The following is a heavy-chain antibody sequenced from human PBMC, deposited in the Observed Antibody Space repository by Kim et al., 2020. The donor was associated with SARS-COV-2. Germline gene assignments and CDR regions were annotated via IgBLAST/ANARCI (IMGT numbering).Heavy chain of an antibody. D-gene: IGHD3-9*01. J-gene: IGHJ6*02. CDR2: ISWNSGSI. CDR3: AKSSHRRYDILTGYYPRLYYYYGMDV. Sequence: GGSLRLSCAASGFTFDDYAMHWVRQAPGKGLEWVSGISWNSGSIGYADSVKGRFTISRDNAKNSLYLQMNSLRAEDTALYYCAKSSHRRYDILTGYYPRLYYYYGMDVWGQGTTVTVSS. V-gene: IGHV3-9*01. CDR1: GFTFDDYA.